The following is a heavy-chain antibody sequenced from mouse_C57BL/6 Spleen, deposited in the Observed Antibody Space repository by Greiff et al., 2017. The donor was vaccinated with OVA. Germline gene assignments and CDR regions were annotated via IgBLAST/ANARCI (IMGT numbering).Heavy chain of an antibody. CDR2: IYPGSGST. CDR1: GYTFTSYW. J-gene: IGHJ4*01. CDR3: AREGKSAAMDY. V-gene: IGHV1-55*01. Sequence: QVQLKQPGAELVKPGASVKMSCKASGYTFTSYWITWVKQRPGQGLEWIGDIYPGSGSTNYNEKFKSKATLTVDTSSSTAYMQLSSLTSEDSAVYYCAREGKSAAMDYWGQGTSVTVSS.